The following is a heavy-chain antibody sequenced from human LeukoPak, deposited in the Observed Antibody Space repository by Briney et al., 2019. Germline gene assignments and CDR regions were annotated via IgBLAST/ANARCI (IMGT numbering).Heavy chain of an antibody. D-gene: IGHD3-22*01. CDR3: ARTVRGRYYDSSGYPDH. Sequence: GGSPRLSCAASGFTFSSYWMSWVRQAPGKGLEWVANIKQDGSEKYYVDSVKGRFTISRDNAKNSLYLQMNSLRAEDTAVYYCARTVRGRYYDSSGYPDHWGQGTLVTVSS. V-gene: IGHV3-7*01. CDR2: IKQDGSEK. J-gene: IGHJ5*02. CDR1: GFTFSSYW.